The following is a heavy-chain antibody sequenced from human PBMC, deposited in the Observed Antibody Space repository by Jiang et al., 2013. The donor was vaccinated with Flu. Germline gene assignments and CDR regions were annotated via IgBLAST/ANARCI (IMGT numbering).Heavy chain of an antibody. CDR1: GGSITNYY. Sequence: GLVKPSETLSLTCTVSGGSITNYYWSWIRQPPGEGLEWIGYIYYSGSTNYNPSLKSRVTISVDTSKNQFSLKLSSVTAADTAVYYCARAGRRPPGNYFDYWGQGTLVTVSS. CDR2: IYYSGST. V-gene: IGHV4-59*01. J-gene: IGHJ4*02. CDR3: ARAGRRPPGNYFDY.